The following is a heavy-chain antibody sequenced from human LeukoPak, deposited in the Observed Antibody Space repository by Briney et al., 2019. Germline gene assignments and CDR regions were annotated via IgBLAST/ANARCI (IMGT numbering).Heavy chain of an antibody. J-gene: IGHJ4*02. CDR2: ISAYNGNT. CDR3: ARKHLVSVATTPDS. Sequence: ASVKLSFKSSVSTVTSFGISWVRQAPGQGLGWMGGISAYNGNTNYAQKLQGRVTMTTDTSTSTAYMELRSLRSDDTAAYYCARKHLVSVATTPDSWGQGTLVAVSS. V-gene: IGHV1-18*01. D-gene: IGHD6-13*01. CDR1: VSTVTSFG.